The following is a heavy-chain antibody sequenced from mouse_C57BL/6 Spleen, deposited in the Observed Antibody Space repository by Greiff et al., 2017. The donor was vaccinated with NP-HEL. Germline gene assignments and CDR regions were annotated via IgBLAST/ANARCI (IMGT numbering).Heavy chain of an antibody. J-gene: IGHJ4*01. CDR3: AREGSSGSYAMDY. D-gene: IGHD3-2*02. CDR1: GYAFSSYW. CDR2: IYPGDGDT. V-gene: IGHV1-80*01. Sequence: QVQLQQSGAELVKPGASVKISCKASGYAFSSYWMNWVKQRPGKGLEWIGQIYPGDGDTNYNGKFKGKATLTADKSSSTAYMQLSSLTSEDSAVYFCAREGSSGSYAMDYWGQGTSVTVSS.